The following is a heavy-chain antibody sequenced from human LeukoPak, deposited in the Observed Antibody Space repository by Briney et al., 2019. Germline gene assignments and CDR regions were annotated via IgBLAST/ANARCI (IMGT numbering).Heavy chain of an antibody. J-gene: IGHJ4*02. CDR1: GGSISSYY. V-gene: IGHV4-59*06. Sequence: PSETLSLTCTVSGGSISSYYWSWIRQPAGKGLEWIGYIYYSGSTYYNPSLKSRVTISVDTSKNQFSLKLSSVTAADTAVYYCARSIAANFDYWGQGTLVTVSS. D-gene: IGHD6-6*01. CDR2: IYYSGST. CDR3: ARSIAANFDY.